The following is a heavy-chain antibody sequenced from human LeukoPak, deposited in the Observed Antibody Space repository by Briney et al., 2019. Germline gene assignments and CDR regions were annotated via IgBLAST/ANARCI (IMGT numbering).Heavy chain of an antibody. CDR3: ARSLDIVVVRYGMDV. Sequence: ASVKVSCKASGYTFTSYYMYWVRQAPGQGLEWMGIINPSGGSTSYAQKFQGRVTMTRDTSTSTVYMELSSLRSEDTAVYYCARSLDIVVVRYGMDVWGQGTTVTVSS. D-gene: IGHD2-2*03. CDR1: GYTFTSYY. CDR2: INPSGGST. V-gene: IGHV1-46*01. J-gene: IGHJ6*02.